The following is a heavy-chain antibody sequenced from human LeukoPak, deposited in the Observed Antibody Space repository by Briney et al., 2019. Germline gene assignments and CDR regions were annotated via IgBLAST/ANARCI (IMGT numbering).Heavy chain of an antibody. CDR1: GFTFSSYA. J-gene: IGHJ6*02. Sequence: GRSLRLSCAASGFTFSSYAMRWVRQAPGKGLEWVAVISYDGSNKYYADSVKGRFTISRDNSKNTLYLQMNSLRAEDTAIYYCAKFLGYRDAYYGMDVWGQGTTVTISS. D-gene: IGHD2-15*01. CDR3: AKFLGYRDAYYGMDV. V-gene: IGHV3-30-3*01. CDR2: ISYDGSNK.